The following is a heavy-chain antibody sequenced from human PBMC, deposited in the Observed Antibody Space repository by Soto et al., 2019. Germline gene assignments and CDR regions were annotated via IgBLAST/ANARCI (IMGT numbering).Heavy chain of an antibody. J-gene: IGHJ4*02. V-gene: IGHV3-11*01. CDR3: ARSHISLAYCGGDCYLPDY. CDR1: GCTFSDYY. D-gene: IGHD2-21*02. CDR2: ISSSGSTI. Sequence: GGSLRLSCAASGCTFSDYYMSWIRQAPGKGLEWVSYISSSGSTIYYADSVKGRFTISRDNAKNSLYLQMNSLRAEDTAVYYCARSHISLAYCGGDCYLPDYWGQGTLVTVSS.